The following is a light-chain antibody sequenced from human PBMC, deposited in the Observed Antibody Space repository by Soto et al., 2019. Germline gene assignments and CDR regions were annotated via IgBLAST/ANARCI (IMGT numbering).Light chain of an antibody. CDR3: SSYTNTNTRS. J-gene: IGLJ2*01. V-gene: IGLV2-14*01. CDR1: SSDVGGYNY. Sequence: QSALTQPASVSGSPGQSITISCTGTSSDVGGYNYVSWYQQYPGKAPKLMIYDVSNRPSGVSNRFSGSKSGNTASLIISGLQAEDEADYYCSSYTNTNTRSIGGGTKLTVL. CDR2: DVS.